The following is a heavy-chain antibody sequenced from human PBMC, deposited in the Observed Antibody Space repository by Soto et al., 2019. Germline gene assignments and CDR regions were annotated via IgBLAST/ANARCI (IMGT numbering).Heavy chain of an antibody. CDR1: GGSISSSNW. CDR2: IYHSGNT. D-gene: IGHD3-10*01. V-gene: IGHV4-4*02. CDR3: ARRWGEGRVDY. Sequence: QVQLQESGPGLVKPSGTLSLTCAVSGGSISSSNWWSWVRQPPGKGLEWIGEIYHSGNTNYNPSLQXRXTXAXXKSRTQFSLELSSVTAADTAVYSCARRWGEGRVDYWGQGTLVTVSS. J-gene: IGHJ4*02.